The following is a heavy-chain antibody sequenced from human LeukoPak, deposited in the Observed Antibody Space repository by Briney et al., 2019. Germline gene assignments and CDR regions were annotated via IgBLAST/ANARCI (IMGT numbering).Heavy chain of an antibody. Sequence: GESLKISCKSSGDIFSSYWIGWVRQMPGKGLEWMGIIYPGDSNTRYSPSFQGQVTISADKSISTAYLQWSSLKASDTAMYYCARSARGGCSSTSCYFSNYYYYMDVWGKGTTVTVSS. CDR1: GDIFSSYW. J-gene: IGHJ6*03. V-gene: IGHV5-51*01. CDR2: IYPGDSNT. CDR3: ARSARGGCSSTSCYFSNYYYYMDV. D-gene: IGHD2-2*01.